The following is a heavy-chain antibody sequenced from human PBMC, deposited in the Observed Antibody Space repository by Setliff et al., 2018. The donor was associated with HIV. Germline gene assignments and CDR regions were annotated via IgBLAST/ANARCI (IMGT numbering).Heavy chain of an antibody. CDR1: GYTFRNSA. D-gene: IGHD3-9*01. Sequence: SVKVSCKASGYTFRNSAINWVRQAPGQGLEWMGGIIPIFGPANYAQKFQDRVTIPTDESTSTAYMELSSLKSEDTAVYYCARGFEVESSGWFDPWGQGTLVTVSS. CDR3: ARGFEVESSGWFDP. V-gene: IGHV1-69*05. CDR2: IIPIFGPA. J-gene: IGHJ5*02.